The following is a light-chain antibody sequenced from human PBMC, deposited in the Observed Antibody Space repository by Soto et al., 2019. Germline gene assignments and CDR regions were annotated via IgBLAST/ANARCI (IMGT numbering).Light chain of an antibody. J-gene: IGLJ2*01. CDR1: SGHSSYA. Sequence: QLVLTQSPSASASLGASVKLTCTLSSGHSSYAIAWHQQQPEKGPRYLMKLNSDGSHSKGDGIPDRFSGYSSGAERYLTIASLQSEDQADYYCQTWGTGIQLFGGGTKLTVL. CDR3: QTWGTGIQL. CDR2: LNSDGSH. V-gene: IGLV4-69*01.